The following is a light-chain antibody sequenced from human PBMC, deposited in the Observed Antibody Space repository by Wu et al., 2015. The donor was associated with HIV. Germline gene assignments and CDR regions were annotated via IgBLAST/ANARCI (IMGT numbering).Light chain of an antibody. CDR3: QQYGGSLT. Sequence: EIVLKQSPGILSLPPGERVSLSCRASQSVSGDYLAWYQQKPGQAPRLLIYDASNRATGIPDKFTGSGSGTDFTLTINRLEPEDSAVYYCQQYGGSLTFGGGTKVEIK. J-gene: IGKJ4*01. CDR1: QSVSGDY. CDR2: DAS. V-gene: IGKV3-20*01.